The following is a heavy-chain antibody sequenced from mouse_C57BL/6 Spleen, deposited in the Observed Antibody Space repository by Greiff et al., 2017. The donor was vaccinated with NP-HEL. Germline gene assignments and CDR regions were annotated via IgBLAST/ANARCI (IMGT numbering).Heavy chain of an antibody. CDR2: INPSNGGT. Sequence: QVQLKQPGTELVKPGASVKLSCKASGYTFTSYWMHWVKQRPGQGLEWIGNINPSNGGTNYNEKFKSKATLTVDKSSSTAYMQLSSLTYEDSAVYYYARVRCADYFDYWGQGTTLTVSS. V-gene: IGHV1-53*01. CDR3: ARVRCADYFDY. CDR1: GYTFTSYW. J-gene: IGHJ2*01.